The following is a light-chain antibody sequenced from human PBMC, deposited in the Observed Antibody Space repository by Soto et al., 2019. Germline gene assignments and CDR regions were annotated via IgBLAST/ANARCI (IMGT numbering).Light chain of an antibody. Sequence: QSVLTQPASVSGSTEQSITISCTGTSSDVGGYNYVSWYQQRPGKAPKLMIYEVSNRPSGVSNRFSGSKFGNTASLTISGLQAEDEAYYFCSSYTSSSIRYVFGTGTKVTVL. V-gene: IGLV2-14*01. CDR2: EVS. J-gene: IGLJ1*01. CDR3: SSYTSSSIRYV. CDR1: SSDVGGYNY.